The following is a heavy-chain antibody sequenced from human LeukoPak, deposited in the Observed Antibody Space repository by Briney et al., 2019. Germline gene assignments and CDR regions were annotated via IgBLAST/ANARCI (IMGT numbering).Heavy chain of an antibody. Sequence: GGSLRLSCAASGFSVSSNYMSWVRQAPGKGLEWVSVIYSGGTTYYADSVKGRFTISRDNSKNTLYLQMNSLRAEDTAVYYCARGSNFYDSSGYYHPFDYWGQGTLVTVSS. CDR1: GFSVSSNY. CDR3: ARGSNFYDSSGYYHPFDY. V-gene: IGHV3-53*01. D-gene: IGHD3-22*01. CDR2: IYSGGTT. J-gene: IGHJ4*02.